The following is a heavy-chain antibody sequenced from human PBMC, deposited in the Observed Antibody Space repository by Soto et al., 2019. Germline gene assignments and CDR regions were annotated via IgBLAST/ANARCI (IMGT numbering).Heavy chain of an antibody. J-gene: IGHJ4*02. CDR3: ARDISSGGGNPLSVY. V-gene: IGHV3-33*01. CDR1: GFTFSSYG. CDR2: IWYDGSNK. D-gene: IGHD2-15*01. Sequence: GGSLRLSCAASGFTFSSYGMHWVRQAPGKGLEWVAVIWYDGSNKYYADSVKGRFTISRDNSKNTLYLQMNSLRAEDTAVYYCARDISSGGGNPLSVYWGQGTLVTVS.